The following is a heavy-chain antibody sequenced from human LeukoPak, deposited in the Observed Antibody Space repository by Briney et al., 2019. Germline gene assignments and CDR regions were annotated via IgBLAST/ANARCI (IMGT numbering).Heavy chain of an antibody. CDR1: GYSFTSNY. CDR2: IYPRDGSR. J-gene: IGHJ4*02. V-gene: IGHV1-46*01. Sequence: ASVKVSCKASGYSFTSNYIHWVRLAPGQGLEWMGMIYPRDGSRSYAQKFQGRVTVTRDTSTSTVHMELSGLRSEDTAVYYCARDQEAFDYWGQGTLVTVSS. CDR3: ARDQEAFDY.